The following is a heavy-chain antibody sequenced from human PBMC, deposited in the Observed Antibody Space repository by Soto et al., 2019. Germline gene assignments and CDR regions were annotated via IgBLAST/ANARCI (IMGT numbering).Heavy chain of an antibody. D-gene: IGHD3-3*01. CDR1: GGSISSSNW. Sequence: SETLSLTCAASGGSISSSNWWSWVRQPPGKGLEWIGEIYHSGSTNYNPSLKSRVTISVDKSKNQFSLKLSSVTAADTAVYYCARYGNDFWRGPHWTLMDVWGQGTTVTVS. J-gene: IGHJ6*02. V-gene: IGHV4-4*02. CDR3: ARYGNDFWRGPHWTLMDV. CDR2: IYHSGST.